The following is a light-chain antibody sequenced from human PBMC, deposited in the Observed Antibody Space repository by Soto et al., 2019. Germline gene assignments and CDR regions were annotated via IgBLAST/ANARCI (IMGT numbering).Light chain of an antibody. V-gene: IGKV3-20*01. CDR1: QSVSSSN. J-gene: IGKJ5*01. Sequence: EIVLTQSPGTLSLSPGERATLSCRASQSVSSSNLAWYQQKPGQAPRLLISGASSRATGVPDRFSGGGSGTDFTLTISRLEPEDFALYYCQQYHTSPITFGQGTRLEMK. CDR2: GAS. CDR3: QQYHTSPIT.